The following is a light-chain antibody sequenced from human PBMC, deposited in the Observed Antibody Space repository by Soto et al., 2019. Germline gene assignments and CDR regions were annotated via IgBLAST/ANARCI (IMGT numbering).Light chain of an antibody. V-gene: IGLV2-14*01. CDR2: AVS. Sequence: QSALTQPASVSGSPGQSITISCTGTSSDVGTYNYVSWYRQHPGKAPKLMIYAVSNRPSGVSNRFSGSKSGNTASLTISGLQAEDEADYYCSSYTSSSTHVFGGGTKVTVL. CDR1: SSDVGTYNY. J-gene: IGLJ2*01. CDR3: SSYTSSSTHV.